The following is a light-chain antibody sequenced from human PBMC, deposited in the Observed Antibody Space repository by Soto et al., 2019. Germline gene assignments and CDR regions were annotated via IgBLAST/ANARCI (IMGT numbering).Light chain of an antibody. Sequence: EIVLTQSPVTLSLSPGERATLSCRASQSVSSSYLAWYQQKPGQAPRLFIHGASSRATGVPERFSASGSGTDFTLTISTLEPEDFAVYYCQQYGSSPWTFGQGTTVEIK. V-gene: IGKV3-20*01. J-gene: IGKJ1*01. CDR3: QQYGSSPWT. CDR1: QSVSSSY. CDR2: GAS.